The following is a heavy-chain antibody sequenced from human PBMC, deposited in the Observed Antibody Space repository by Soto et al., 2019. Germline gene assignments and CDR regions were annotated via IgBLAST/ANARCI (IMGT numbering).Heavy chain of an antibody. CDR3: VSGGRWETPQDY. V-gene: IGHV4-39*01. CDR1: GASIRSSDYY. J-gene: IGHJ4*02. CDR2: IYYTGST. D-gene: IGHD1-26*01. Sequence: NLSLTCTVSGASIRSSDYYWAWIRQPPGKGLEWIGSIYYTGSTYYTPSLKSRVSISADTSKNQFSLKLTSVTAADTAVYHCVSGGRWETPQDYWGQGTLVTVSS.